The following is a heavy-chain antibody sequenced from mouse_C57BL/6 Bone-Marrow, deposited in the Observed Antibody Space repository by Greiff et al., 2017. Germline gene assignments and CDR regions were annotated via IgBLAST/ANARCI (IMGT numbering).Heavy chain of an antibody. J-gene: IGHJ2*01. CDR3: ARWGGLGYFDY. Sequence: QVQLQQSGAELVRPGTSVKVSCKASGYAFTNYLIEWVKQRPGQGLEWIGVINPGSGGTNYNEKFKGKATLTADKSSSTAYMQLSSLTSEDSAVYFCARWGGLGYFDYWGQGTTLTVSS. D-gene: IGHD4-1*01. V-gene: IGHV1-54*01. CDR1: GYAFTNYL. CDR2: INPGSGGT.